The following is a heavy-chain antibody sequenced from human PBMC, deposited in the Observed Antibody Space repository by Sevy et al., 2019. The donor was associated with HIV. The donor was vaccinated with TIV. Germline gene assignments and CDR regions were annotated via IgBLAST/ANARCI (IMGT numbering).Heavy chain of an antibody. J-gene: IGHJ5*02. CDR2: ISGSGGRT. CDR3: AKIPRSGWWFDP. CDR1: GFTFSSYA. V-gene: IGHV3-23*01. Sequence: GGSLRLSCAASGFTFSSYAMSWVRQAPGKGLEWVSAISGSGGRTYYADSVKGRFTTSRDNSKNTQYLQMNSLRAEDTAVYYCAKIPRSGWWFDPWGQGTLVTVSS. D-gene: IGHD6-19*01.